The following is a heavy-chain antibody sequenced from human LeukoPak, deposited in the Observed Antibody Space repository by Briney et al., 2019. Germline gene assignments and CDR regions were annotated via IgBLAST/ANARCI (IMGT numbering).Heavy chain of an antibody. CDR2: IWYDGSNK. CDR1: GFTFSSYG. V-gene: IGHV3-33*01. D-gene: IGHD2-15*01. Sequence: PGGPLRLSCAASGFTFSSYGMHWVRQAPGKGLEWEAVIWYDGSNKYYADSVKGRFTISRDNSKNTLYLQMNSLRAEDTAVYYCARDHRIVGYCSGGSCYSGAFDIWGQGTMVTVSS. J-gene: IGHJ3*02. CDR3: ARDHRIVGYCSGGSCYSGAFDI.